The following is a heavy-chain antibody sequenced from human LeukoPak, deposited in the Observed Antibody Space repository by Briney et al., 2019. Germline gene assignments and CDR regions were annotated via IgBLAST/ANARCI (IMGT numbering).Heavy chain of an antibody. CDR3: ARGESSASNWFDP. D-gene: IGHD3-22*01. Sequence: SETLSLTCTVSGGSISSYYWNWIRQPPGRGLEWIGYIYYSGSTNYKPSLKSRVTISVDASKNQFSLKVSSVTAADTAVYYCARGESSASNWFDPWGQGTLVTVSS. V-gene: IGHV4-59*01. CDR1: GGSISSYY. CDR2: IYYSGST. J-gene: IGHJ5*02.